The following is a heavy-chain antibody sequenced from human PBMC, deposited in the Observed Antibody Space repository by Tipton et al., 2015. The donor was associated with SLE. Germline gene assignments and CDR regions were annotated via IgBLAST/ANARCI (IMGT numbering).Heavy chain of an antibody. D-gene: IGHD7-27*01. CDR3: AKARDWGFDY. Sequence: SLRLSCAASGFTFSSYAMSWVRQAPGKGLEWVSVIYSGGSSTYYADSVKGRFTISRDNSKNTLYLQMNSLRAEDTAVYYCAKARDWGFDYWGQGTLVTVSS. CDR2: IYSGGSST. J-gene: IGHJ4*02. CDR1: GFTFSSYA. V-gene: IGHV3-23*03.